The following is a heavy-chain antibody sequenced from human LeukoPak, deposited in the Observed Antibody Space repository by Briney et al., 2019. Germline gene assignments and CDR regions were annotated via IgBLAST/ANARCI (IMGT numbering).Heavy chain of an antibody. V-gene: IGHV4-31*03. CDR1: GGSISSGGYY. CDR3: ARDHGLGGGFDY. D-gene: IGHD2-15*01. CDR2: IYYSGST. Sequence: SETLSLTCTVSGGSISSGGYYWSWIRQHPGKGLEWIGYIYYSGSTYYNPSLKSRVTISVDTSKNQLSLKLSSVTAADTAVYYCARDHGLGGGFDYWGQGTLVTVSS. J-gene: IGHJ4*02.